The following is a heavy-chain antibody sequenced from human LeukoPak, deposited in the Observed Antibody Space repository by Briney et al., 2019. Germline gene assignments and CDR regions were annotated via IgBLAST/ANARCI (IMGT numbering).Heavy chain of an antibody. CDR3: ARDSYGYYYFDY. D-gene: IGHD5-18*01. CDR1: GYTFTSYG. CDR2: IIPIFGTA. Sequence: SVKVSCKASGYTFTSYGISWVRQAPGQGLEWMGGIIPIFGTANYAQKFQGRVTITADESTSTAYMGLSSLRSEDTAVYYCARDSYGYYYFDYWGQGTLVTVSS. J-gene: IGHJ4*02. V-gene: IGHV1-69*13.